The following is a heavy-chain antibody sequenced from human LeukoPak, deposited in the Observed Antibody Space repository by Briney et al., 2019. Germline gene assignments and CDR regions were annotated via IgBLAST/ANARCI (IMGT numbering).Heavy chain of an antibody. V-gene: IGHV3-7*01. CDR3: ATSYSSAFAC. CDR1: GFTFSTSW. J-gene: IGHJ4*02. Sequence: GGSLRLSCAASGFTFSTSWMTWVRQTPGKGLEWVANIKPDGSVQHYVDSVTGRFTISRDNGKNSVYLQMNSLRAEDTAVYYCATSYSSAFACGGQGPLVTVSS. CDR2: IKPDGSVQ. D-gene: IGHD4-11*01.